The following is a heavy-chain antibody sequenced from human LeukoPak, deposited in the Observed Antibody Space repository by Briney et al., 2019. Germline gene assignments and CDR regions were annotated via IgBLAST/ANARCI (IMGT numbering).Heavy chain of an antibody. CDR2: ISWNSGNI. J-gene: IGHJ4*02. CDR3: AKVEGASKASVY. D-gene: IGHD1-1*01. Sequence: GGSLRLSCAASGFTFDDYAMHWVRQAPGKGLEWVSGISWNSGNIDYADPVKGRFTISRDNSKNTLYLQMYSLRAEDTAVYYCAKVEGASKASVYWGQGALVTASS. CDR1: GFTFDDYA. V-gene: IGHV3-9*01.